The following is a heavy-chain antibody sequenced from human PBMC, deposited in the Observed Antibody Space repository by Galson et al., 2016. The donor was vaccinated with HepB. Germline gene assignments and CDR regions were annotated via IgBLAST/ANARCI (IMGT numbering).Heavy chain of an antibody. CDR1: EFTVSGNY. V-gene: IGHV3-53*01. D-gene: IGHD1-14*01. CDR2: IYRAGST. Sequence: SLRLSCATSEFTVSGNYMSWVRQAPGKGLEWVSDIYRAGSTYYAASVKGRFIISTDNSKNTLYLQMNSLTADDTALYYCAGDDGPSDRLHWGRGTLVIVSS. CDR3: AGDDGPSDRLH. J-gene: IGHJ4*02.